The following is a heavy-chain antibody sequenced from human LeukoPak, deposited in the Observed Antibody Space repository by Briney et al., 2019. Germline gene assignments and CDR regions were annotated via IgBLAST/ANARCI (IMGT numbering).Heavy chain of an antibody. CDR2: ISAYNGNT. D-gene: IGHD3-9*01. J-gene: IGHJ4*02. CDR3: ARARLHDNLTGYYQDY. CDR1: GYTFTSYG. V-gene: IGHV1-18*01. Sequence: GASVKVSCKASGYTFTSYGISWVRQAPGQGLEWMGWISAYNGNTNYAQKLQGRVTMTTDTSTSTAYMELRSLRSDDTAVYYCARARLHDNLTGYYQDYWGQGTLVTVSS.